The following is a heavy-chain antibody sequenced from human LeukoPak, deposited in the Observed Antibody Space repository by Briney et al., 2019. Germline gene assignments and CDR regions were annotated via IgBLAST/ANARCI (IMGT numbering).Heavy chain of an antibody. D-gene: IGHD1-26*01. Sequence: PGGSLRLSCAASGFTFSSYAMSWVRQAPGKGLEWISSIAGTGGSTYYADSVKGRFTISRDNSENTLYLQMNSLRAEDSAIYYCAKAFRIVGIGNPDDAFDIWGQGTVVTVSS. V-gene: IGHV3-23*01. CDR3: AKAFRIVGIGNPDDAFDI. CDR2: IAGTGGST. J-gene: IGHJ3*02. CDR1: GFTFSSYA.